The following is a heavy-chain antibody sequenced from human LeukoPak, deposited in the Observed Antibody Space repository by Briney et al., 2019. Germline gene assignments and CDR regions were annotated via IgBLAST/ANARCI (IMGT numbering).Heavy chain of an antibody. CDR2: ISPNDVNR. D-gene: IGHD3-10*01. CDR1: GFNFSDYY. CDR3: AGSGSPGDY. J-gene: IGHJ4*02. Sequence: GGSLRLSCVGPGFNFSDYYMSWMRQAPGKGLEWISYISPNDVNRYYVDAVKGRFTVSRDNAKNSLFLQMKSLRVEDTAVYYCAGSGSPGDYWGQGTLVTVSS. V-gene: IGHV3-11*01.